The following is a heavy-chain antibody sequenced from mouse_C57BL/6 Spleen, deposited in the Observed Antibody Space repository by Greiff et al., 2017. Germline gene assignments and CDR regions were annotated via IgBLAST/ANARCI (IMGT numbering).Heavy chain of an antibody. J-gene: IGHJ4*01. V-gene: IGHV5-15*01. Sequence: EVKLMESGGGLVQPGGSLKLSCAASGFTFSDYGMAWVRQAPRKGPEWVAFISNLAYSIYYADTVKGRFTISRENAKNTLYLEMSSLRSEDTAMYYCARRTTTVVAPYAMDYWGQGTSVTVSS. CDR2: ISNLAYSI. CDR1: GFTFSDYG. CDR3: ARRTTTVVAPYAMDY. D-gene: IGHD1-1*01.